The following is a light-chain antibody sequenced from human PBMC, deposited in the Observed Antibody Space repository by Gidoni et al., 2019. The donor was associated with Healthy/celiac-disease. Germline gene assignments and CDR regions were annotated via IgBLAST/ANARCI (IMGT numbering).Light chain of an antibody. V-gene: IGKV3-15*01. CDR2: GAS. Sequence: EIVMTQSPATLSVSPGARATHSCRASQSVSSNLAWYQQEPGQAPRLPIYGASTRATGIPARFSGRGSGTEFTLTISSLQSEDFAVYFCQQYNNWPPRTFGGGTKVEIK. CDR3: QQYNNWPPRT. J-gene: IGKJ4*01. CDR1: QSVSSN.